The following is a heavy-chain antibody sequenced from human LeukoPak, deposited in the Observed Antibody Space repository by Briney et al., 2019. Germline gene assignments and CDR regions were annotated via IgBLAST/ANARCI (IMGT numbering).Heavy chain of an antibody. CDR3: ARHGPGYSSVFDY. D-gene: IGHD6-19*01. CDR2: QYYTGST. CDR1: RCSLTNYY. Sequence: PSETLSLTRMVSRCSLTNYYWSLIGQPPGKGLEWIGYQYYTGSTNYNPSLKSRVTISVDMSKIQFSLKLRSMTAADTAVYYCARHGPGYSSVFDYWGQGTLVTVSS. V-gene: IGHV4-59*08. J-gene: IGHJ4*02.